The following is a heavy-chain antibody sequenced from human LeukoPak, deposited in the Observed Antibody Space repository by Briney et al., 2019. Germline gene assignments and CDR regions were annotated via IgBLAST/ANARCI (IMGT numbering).Heavy chain of an antibody. V-gene: IGHV3-7*01. Sequence: GGSLRLSCAASGFTFSDYYMSWIRQAPGKGLEWVANIKQDGSEKYYVDSVKGRFTISRDNAKNSLYLQMNSLRAEDTAVYYCARAVRYDFWSGYLKPYYFDYWGQGTLVTVSS. D-gene: IGHD3-3*01. CDR1: GFTFSDYY. CDR3: ARAVRYDFWSGYLKPYYFDY. J-gene: IGHJ4*02. CDR2: IKQDGSEK.